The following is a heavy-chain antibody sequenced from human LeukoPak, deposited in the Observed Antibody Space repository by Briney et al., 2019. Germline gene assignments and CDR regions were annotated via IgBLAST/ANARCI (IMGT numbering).Heavy chain of an antibody. D-gene: IGHD3-22*01. CDR2: INTDGSRT. Sequence: GGSLRLSCAASGFTFSNFWMHWVRQAPEMGLVWVSRINTDGSRTNSVKGRFTISRDNAKNTLYLQMNSLRAEDTAVYYCARGWHSSGHCDTFDIWGQGTMVTVSP. J-gene: IGHJ3*02. V-gene: IGHV3-74*01. CDR1: GFTFSNFW. CDR3: ARGWHSSGHCDTFDI.